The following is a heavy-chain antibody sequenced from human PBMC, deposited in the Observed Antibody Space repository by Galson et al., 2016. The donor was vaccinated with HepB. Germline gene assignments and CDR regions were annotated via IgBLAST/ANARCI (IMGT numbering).Heavy chain of an antibody. V-gene: IGHV4-61*02. Sequence: TLSLTCSVSGDSISSGTYYWSWIRQPAGRGLEWIGCVYSSGSTNYNPSLKSRATISVDTSKNQFSLRLSSVTAADTALYYCARDTYYFWDGFTSYAFDIWGQGRMVTVSS. CDR1: GDSISSGTYY. J-gene: IGHJ3*02. CDR2: VYSSGST. D-gene: IGHD3-3*01. CDR3: ARDTYYFWDGFTSYAFDI.